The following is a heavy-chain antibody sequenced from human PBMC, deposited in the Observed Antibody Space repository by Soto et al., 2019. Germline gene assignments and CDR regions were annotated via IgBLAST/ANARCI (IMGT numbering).Heavy chain of an antibody. CDR3: AREPSHDILTGYYGVGMDV. Sequence: GGSLRLSCAASGFTFSSYAMHWVRQAPGKGLEWVAVISYDGSNKYYADSVKGRFTISRDNSKNTLYLQMNSLRAEDTAVYYCAREPSHDILTGYYGVGMDVWGQGTTVTVSS. V-gene: IGHV3-30-3*01. CDR1: GFTFSSYA. CDR2: ISYDGSNK. D-gene: IGHD3-9*01. J-gene: IGHJ6*02.